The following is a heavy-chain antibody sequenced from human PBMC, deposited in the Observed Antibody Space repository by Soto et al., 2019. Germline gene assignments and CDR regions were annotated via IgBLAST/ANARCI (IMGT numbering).Heavy chain of an antibody. Sequence: SVKVSCKGAGGTLSSYAISWVRQANGQGLEWMGGIIPIFGTANYAQKFQGRATITADESTSTAYMELSSLRSEDTAVYYCASISPDTIENTADYNYGMDVWGQGTTVTVSS. CDR1: GGTLSSYA. V-gene: IGHV1-69*13. CDR3: ASISPDTIENTADYNYGMDV. J-gene: IGHJ6*02. D-gene: IGHD5-18*01. CDR2: IIPIFGTA.